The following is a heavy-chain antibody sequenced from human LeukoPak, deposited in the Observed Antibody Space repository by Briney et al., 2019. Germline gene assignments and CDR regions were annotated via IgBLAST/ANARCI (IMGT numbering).Heavy chain of an antibody. Sequence: GGTLRLSCAASGFTFSSYGMSWVRQAPGKGLEWVSAISGSGGSTYYADSVKGRFTISRDNAKNSLYLQMNSLRADDTAVYYCAVRTGDLPYYFDYWGQGTLVTVSS. J-gene: IGHJ4*02. CDR3: AVRTGDLPYYFDY. D-gene: IGHD7-27*01. CDR2: ISGSGGST. V-gene: IGHV3-23*01. CDR1: GFTFSSYG.